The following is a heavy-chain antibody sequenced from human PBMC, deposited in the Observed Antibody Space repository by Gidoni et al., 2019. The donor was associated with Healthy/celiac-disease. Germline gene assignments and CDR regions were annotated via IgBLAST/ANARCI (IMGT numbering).Heavy chain of an antibody. Sequence: QVQLVESGGGVVQPGRSLRLSCAASGFTFSSYGMHWVRQAPGKGLEWVAVISYDGSNKYYADSVKGRFTISRDNSKNTLYLQMNSLRAEDTAVYYCAKDSSVVVTANTFDYWGQGTLVTVSS. CDR3: AKDSSVVVTANTFDY. CDR1: GFTFSSYG. J-gene: IGHJ4*02. CDR2: ISYDGSNK. D-gene: IGHD2-21*02. V-gene: IGHV3-30*18.